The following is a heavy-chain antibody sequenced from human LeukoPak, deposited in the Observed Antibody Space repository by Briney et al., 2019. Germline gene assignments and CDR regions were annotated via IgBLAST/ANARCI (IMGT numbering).Heavy chain of an antibody. D-gene: IGHD3-10*01. J-gene: IGHJ4*02. V-gene: IGHV4-31*03. Sequence: SQTLSLTRTVSGGSISSGGYYWSWIRQHPGKGLEWIGYIYYSGSTYYNPSLKSRVTISVDTSKNQFSLKLSSVTAADTAVYYCARVNRGVLDYWGQGTLVTVSS. CDR1: GGSISSGGYY. CDR3: ARVNRGVLDY. CDR2: IYYSGST.